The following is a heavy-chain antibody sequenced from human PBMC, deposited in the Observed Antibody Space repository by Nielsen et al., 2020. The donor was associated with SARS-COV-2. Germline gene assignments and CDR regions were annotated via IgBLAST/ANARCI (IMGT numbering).Heavy chain of an antibody. CDR3: TRVNPISDSWFDAFDI. D-gene: IGHD6-13*01. Sequence: GESLKISCAASGFTFSSYWLSWVRQAPGKGLEWVANIKQDGSEKYYVDSVKGRFTISRDNAKNSLSLQMNSLKTEDTAVYFCTRVNPISDSWFDAFDIWGQGTMVTVSS. CDR2: IKQDGSEK. V-gene: IGHV3-7*03. J-gene: IGHJ3*02. CDR1: GFTFSSYW.